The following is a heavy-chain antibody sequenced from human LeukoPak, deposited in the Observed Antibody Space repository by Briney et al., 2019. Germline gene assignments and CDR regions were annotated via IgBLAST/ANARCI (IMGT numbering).Heavy chain of an antibody. CDR1: GFTFSSYW. J-gene: IGHJ3*02. D-gene: IGHD3-9*01. CDR3: ARDIHDILTGYYNDAFDI. V-gene: IGHV3-7*01. Sequence: GGSLRLSCAASGFTFSSYWMSWVRQAPGKGLEWVANIKQDGSEKYYVDSVKGRFTISRDNAKNSLYLQMNSLRAEDTAVYYCARDIHDILTGYYNDAFDIWGQGTMVTVSS. CDR2: IKQDGSEK.